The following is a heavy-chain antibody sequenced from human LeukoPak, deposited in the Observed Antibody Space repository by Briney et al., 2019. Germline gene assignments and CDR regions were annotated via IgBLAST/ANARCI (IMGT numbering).Heavy chain of an antibody. J-gene: IGHJ3*02. Sequence: GGSLRLSCAASGFTFSSYGMHWVRQAPGKGLEWVAFIRYDGSNKYYADSVKGRFTISRDNSKNTLYLQMNSLRAEDTAVYYCARTRLLWRPPGEDAFDIWGQGTMVTVSS. CDR2: IRYDGSNK. CDR3: ARTRLLWRPPGEDAFDI. D-gene: IGHD2-21*01. CDR1: GFTFSSYG. V-gene: IGHV3-30*02.